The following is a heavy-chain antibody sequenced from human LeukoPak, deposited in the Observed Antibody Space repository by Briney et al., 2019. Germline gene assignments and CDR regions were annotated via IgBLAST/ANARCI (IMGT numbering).Heavy chain of an antibody. Sequence: GASVKVSCKASGYTFTGYYMHWVRQAPGQGLEWMGWINPNSGGTNYAQKLQGRVTMTTDTSTSTAYMELRSLRSDDTAVYYCARVPCIAASYYYYYGMDVWGQGTTVTVSS. CDR2: INPNSGGT. CDR3: ARVPCIAASYYYYYGMDV. D-gene: IGHD6-13*01. CDR1: GYTFTGYY. V-gene: IGHV1-2*02. J-gene: IGHJ6*02.